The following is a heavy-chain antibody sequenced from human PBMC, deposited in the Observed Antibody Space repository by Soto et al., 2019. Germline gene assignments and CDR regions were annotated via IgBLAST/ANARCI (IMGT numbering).Heavy chain of an antibody. CDR2: IIPIFGTA. V-gene: IGHV1-69*13. CDR3: ARDGAWYDFWSGPYWFDP. CDR1: GGTFSSYA. J-gene: IGHJ5*02. D-gene: IGHD3-3*01. Sequence: SVKVSCKASGGTFSSYAISWVRQAPGQGLEWMGGIIPIFGTANYAQKFQGRVMITADESTSTAYMELSSLRSEDTAVYYCARDGAWYDFWSGPYWFDPWGQGTLVTVSS.